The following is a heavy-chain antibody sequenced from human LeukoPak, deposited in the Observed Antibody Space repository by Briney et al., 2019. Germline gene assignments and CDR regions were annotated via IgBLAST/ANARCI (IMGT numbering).Heavy chain of an antibody. V-gene: IGHV3-13*01. D-gene: IGHD2-15*01. CDR1: GFTFSSYD. CDR3: ERGIRCSGGSCYSLDY. CDR2: IGTAGDT. Sequence: GGSLRLSCAASGFTFSSYDMHCVSPATGKGLEWVSAIGTAGDTYYPGSVKGRFTISRENAKNSLYLQMNSLRAGDTAVYYCERGIRCSGGSCYSLDYWGQGTLVTVSS. J-gene: IGHJ4*02.